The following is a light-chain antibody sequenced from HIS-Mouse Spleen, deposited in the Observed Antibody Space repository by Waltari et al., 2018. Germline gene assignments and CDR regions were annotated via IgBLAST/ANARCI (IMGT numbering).Light chain of an antibody. CDR2: DVS. J-gene: IGLJ2*01. V-gene: IGLV2-11*02. CDR1: SSDVGGYNY. CDR3: CSYAGSYPVV. Sequence: QSALTQPRSVSGSPGQSVTISCTGTSSDVGGYNYVSLYQQHPGKAPKLMIYDVSKRPSGVPDRFSGSKSGNTASLTISGLQAEDEADYYCCSYAGSYPVVFGGGTKLTVL.